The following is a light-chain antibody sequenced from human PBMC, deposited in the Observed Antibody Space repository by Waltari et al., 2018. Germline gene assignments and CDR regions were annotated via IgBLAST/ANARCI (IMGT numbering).Light chain of an antibody. Sequence: QSALTQPASVSGSPGQSITISCTGTSHDVGNYDLVSWYQQHPGKAPKLIIYEVTKRPSGFSHRVSGSKSGNTASRTISGLHTEDEGDYYCCSYSGDLSFGVVFGGGTKLTVL. V-gene: IGLV2-23*02. CDR1: SHDVGNYDL. CDR3: CSYSGDLSFGVV. CDR2: EVT. J-gene: IGLJ2*01.